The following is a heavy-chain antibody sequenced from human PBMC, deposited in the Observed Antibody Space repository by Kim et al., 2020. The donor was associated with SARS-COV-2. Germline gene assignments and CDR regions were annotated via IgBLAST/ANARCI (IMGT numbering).Heavy chain of an antibody. J-gene: IGHJ5*02. Sequence: GGSLRLSCAASGFTFDDYTMHWVRQAPGKGLEWVSLISWDGGSTYYADSVKGRFTISRDNSKNSLYLQMNSLRTEDTALYYCAKDTLESALVLDPWGQGTLVTVSS. CDR1: GFTFDDYT. V-gene: IGHV3-43*01. CDR2: ISWDGGST. CDR3: AKDTLESALVLDP.